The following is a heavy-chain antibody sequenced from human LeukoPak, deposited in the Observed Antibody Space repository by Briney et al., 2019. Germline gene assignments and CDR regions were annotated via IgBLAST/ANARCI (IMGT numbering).Heavy chain of an antibody. Sequence: GASVKVSCKASGYTFTSYGMHWVRQAPGQRLEWMGWINAGNGNTKYSQKFQGRVTITRDTSASTAYMELSSLRSEDTAVYYCARTSRESGGSCWDWGQGTLVTVSS. J-gene: IGHJ4*02. D-gene: IGHD2-15*01. CDR3: ARTSRESGGSCWD. CDR1: GYTFTSYG. V-gene: IGHV1-3*01. CDR2: INAGNGNT.